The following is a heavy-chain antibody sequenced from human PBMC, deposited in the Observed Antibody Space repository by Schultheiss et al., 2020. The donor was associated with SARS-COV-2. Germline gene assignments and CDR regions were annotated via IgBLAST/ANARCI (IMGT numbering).Heavy chain of an antibody. CDR2: IWYDGSNK. CDR1: GFTFSSYG. Sequence: GGSLRLSCAASGFTFSSYGMHWVRQAPGKGLEWVAVIWYDGSNKYYADSVKGRFTISRDNSKNTLYLQMNSLRAKDTAVYYCARALGEGGFDYWGQGTLVTVSS. V-gene: IGHV3-33*01. D-gene: IGHD3-16*01. CDR3: ARALGEGGFDY. J-gene: IGHJ4*02.